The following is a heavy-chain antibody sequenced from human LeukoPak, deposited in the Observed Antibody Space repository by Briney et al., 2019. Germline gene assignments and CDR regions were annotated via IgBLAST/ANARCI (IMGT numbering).Heavy chain of an antibody. CDR1: GYTFTNYG. Sequence: ASVKVSCKTAGYTFTNYGIAWVRQAPGQGLEWMGWLSAYNGQSDYAQNLQDRVTMTTDTSTSTAYVELRSLTSDDTAIYYCARVGGLDYFMDYFDFWGQGTLVTVSS. V-gene: IGHV1-18*01. J-gene: IGHJ4*02. CDR3: ARVGGLDYFMDYFDF. D-gene: IGHD2/OR15-2a*01. CDR2: LSAYNGQS.